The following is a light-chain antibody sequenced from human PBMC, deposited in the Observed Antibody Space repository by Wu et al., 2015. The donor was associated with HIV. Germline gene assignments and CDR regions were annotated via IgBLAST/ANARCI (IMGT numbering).Light chain of an antibody. CDR1: QGINNY. J-gene: IGKJ5*01. Sequence: QLTQSPDSLSASVGDRVTITCRASQGINNYLAWFQQKPGKAPKLLIYGASTLQGGVPSRFSGSGSGTDFTLTISSLQPEDFATYHCQQSYTSPRALTFGQGTRLEMK. CDR2: GAS. CDR3: QQSYTSPRALT. V-gene: IGKV1-39*01.